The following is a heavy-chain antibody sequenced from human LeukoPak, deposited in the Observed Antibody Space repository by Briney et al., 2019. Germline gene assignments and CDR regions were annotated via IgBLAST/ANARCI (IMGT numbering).Heavy chain of an antibody. CDR2: INPNTGVT. Sequence: SVRVSCKASGYTFTGYYMHWVRQAPGQGLEWMGWINPNTGVTNYAQKFQGRVTLTRDTSIITAYMELTRLRSDDTAMYYCARDRTTVTTGYYGMDVWGQGTTLTVS. CDR1: GYTFTGYY. V-gene: IGHV1-2*02. J-gene: IGHJ6*02. CDR3: ARDRTTVTTGYYGMDV. D-gene: IGHD4-17*01.